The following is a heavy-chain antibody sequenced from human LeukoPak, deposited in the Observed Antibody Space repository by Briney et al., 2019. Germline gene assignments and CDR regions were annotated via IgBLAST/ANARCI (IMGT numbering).Heavy chain of an antibody. CDR3: ARDGGYYDMDY. D-gene: IGHD3-22*01. CDR2: IYYSGST. CDR1: GGSISSSSYY. J-gene: IGHJ4*02. Sequence: PSETLSLTCTVAGGSISSSSYYWGWIRQPPGKGLEWIGNIYYSGSTYYNPSPKSRVTISVDTSKNQFSLRLSSVTAADTAVYYCARDGGYYDMDYWGQGTLVTVSS. V-gene: IGHV4-39*07.